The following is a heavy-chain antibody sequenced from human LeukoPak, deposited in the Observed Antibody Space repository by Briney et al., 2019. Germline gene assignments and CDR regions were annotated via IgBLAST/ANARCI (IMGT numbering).Heavy chain of an antibody. CDR3: ARGRLGDYVGWYYFDY. Sequence: SETLSLTCTVSGGSISSYYWSWIRQPPGKGLEWIGYIYYSGSTNYNPSLKSRVTISVDTSKNQFSLKLSSVTAADTAVYYCARGRLGDYVGWYYFDYWGQGTLVTVSS. D-gene: IGHD4-17*01. CDR2: IYYSGST. V-gene: IGHV4-59*12. J-gene: IGHJ4*02. CDR1: GGSISSYY.